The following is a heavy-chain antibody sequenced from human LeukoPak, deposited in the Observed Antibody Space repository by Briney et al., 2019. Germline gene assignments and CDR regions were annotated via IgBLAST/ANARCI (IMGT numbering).Heavy chain of an antibody. CDR2: ISSRDRTT. V-gene: IGHV3-48*03. D-gene: IGHD1-1*01. CDR1: GFTFSDYE. J-gene: IGHJ4*02. CDR3: ARTSWNDVPYLDY. Sequence: GGSLRLSCAASGFTFSDYEINWVRQAPGKGLEWVSYISSRDRTTYYADSVTGRFTISRDNAKNSLYLQMNSLRAEDTAVYYCARTSWNDVPYLDYWGQGALVTVSS.